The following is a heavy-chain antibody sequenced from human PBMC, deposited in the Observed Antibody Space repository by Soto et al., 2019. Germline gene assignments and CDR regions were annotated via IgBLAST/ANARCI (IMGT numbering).Heavy chain of an antibody. Sequence: QVQLQQWGAGLLKPSETLSLTCAVYGGSFSDYYWSWIRQPPGKGLEWIGEINHSGSTNYNPSLKSRVTISVDTSKNQFSLKLSSVTAADTAVYYCARVNYYGSGSYYKLVWWFDPWGQGTLVTVSS. V-gene: IGHV4-34*01. CDR3: ARVNYYGSGSYYKLVWWFDP. D-gene: IGHD3-10*01. CDR1: GGSFSDYY. CDR2: INHSGST. J-gene: IGHJ5*02.